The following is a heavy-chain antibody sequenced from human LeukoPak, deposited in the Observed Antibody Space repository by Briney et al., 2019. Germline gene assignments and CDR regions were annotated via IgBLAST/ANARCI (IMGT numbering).Heavy chain of an antibody. CDR1: DGSISSGSYY. J-gene: IGHJ3*02. CDR3: ARRYDFWSGVSAFDI. D-gene: IGHD3-3*01. CDR2: IYTRGGT. V-gene: IGHV4-61*02. Sequence: PSQTLSLTCTVSDGSISSGSYYWTWIRQPAGKGLEWIGRIYTRGGTTYNPSLKSRVTISIDTSKNQFSLKLSSVTAADTAVYYCARRYDFWSGVSAFDIWGQGTMVTVSS.